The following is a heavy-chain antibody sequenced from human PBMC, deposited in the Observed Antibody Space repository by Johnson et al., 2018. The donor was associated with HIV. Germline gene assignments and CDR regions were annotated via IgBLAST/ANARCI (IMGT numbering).Heavy chain of an antibody. Sequence: QLVESGGGVVQPGGSLRLSCATSGFTFSSYGMHLVRQAPGEGLEWVAFIRFDGGNKYYADSVKGRFTISRDNSKNTLYLQMNSLRAEDTAVFYCAKDLGAVAGHHWGQGTMVTVSS. J-gene: IGHJ3*01. CDR2: IRFDGGNK. D-gene: IGHD6-19*01. V-gene: IGHV3-30*02. CDR3: AKDLGAVAGHH. CDR1: GFTFSSYG.